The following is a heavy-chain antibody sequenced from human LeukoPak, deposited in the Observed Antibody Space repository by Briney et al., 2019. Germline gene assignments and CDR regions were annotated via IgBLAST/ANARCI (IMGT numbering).Heavy chain of an antibody. CDR2: INTNSGCT. J-gene: IGHJ4*02. V-gene: IGHV1-2*04. CDR3: ARELLLWFGEEPTGFDY. D-gene: IGHD3-10*01. CDR1: GYTFTGYY. Sequence: ASVKVSCKASGYTFTGYYMHWERQAPGQGLEWMGWINTNSGCTNYAQKFQGWVTMARDTSISTAYMELSRLRSDDTAVYYCARELLLWFGEEPTGFDYWGQGTLVTVSS.